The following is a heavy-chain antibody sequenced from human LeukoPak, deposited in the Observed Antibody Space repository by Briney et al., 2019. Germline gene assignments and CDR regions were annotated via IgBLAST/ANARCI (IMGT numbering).Heavy chain of an antibody. D-gene: IGHD3-9*01. V-gene: IGHV4-59*08. Sequence: SETLSLTCTVSGVSIRSYYWSWIRQPPGKGLEWIGYIYYTGTSNYNSSLKSRVTISADTSKNQFSLKLSSVTAADTAVYYCARLDANNYYYYMDFWGKGTTVTVSS. CDR1: GVSIRSYY. CDR2: IYYTGTS. J-gene: IGHJ6*03. CDR3: ARLDANNYYYYMDF.